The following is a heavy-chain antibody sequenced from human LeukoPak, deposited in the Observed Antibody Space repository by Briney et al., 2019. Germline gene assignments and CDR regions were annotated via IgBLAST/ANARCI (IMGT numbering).Heavy chain of an antibody. J-gene: IGHJ6*02. CDR2: IYYSGST. CDR1: GGSTSSYY. CDR3: ASSYYYYGMDV. Sequence: PSETLSHTCTVSGGSTSSYYWSWIRQPPGKGLEWIGYIYYSGSTNYNPSLKSRVTISIDTSKNQFSLKLSSVTAADTAVYYCASSYYYYGMDVWGQGTTVTVSS. V-gene: IGHV4-59*01.